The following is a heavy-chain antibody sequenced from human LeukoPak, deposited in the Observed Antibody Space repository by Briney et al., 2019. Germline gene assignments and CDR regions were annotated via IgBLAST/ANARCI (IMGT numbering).Heavy chain of an antibody. D-gene: IGHD4-17*01. V-gene: IGHV5-51*01. Sequence: GESLKISCKGSGYSFTSYWIGWVRQLPGKGLEGMGIIYPGDSDTRYSPSFQGQVTISADKSISTAYLQWSSLKASDTAMYYCARRRITTGDAFDIWGQGTMVTVSS. J-gene: IGHJ3*02. CDR1: GYSFTSYW. CDR3: ARRRITTGDAFDI. CDR2: IYPGDSDT.